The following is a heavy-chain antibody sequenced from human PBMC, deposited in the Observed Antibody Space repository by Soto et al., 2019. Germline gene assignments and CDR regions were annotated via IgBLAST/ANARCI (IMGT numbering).Heavy chain of an antibody. CDR3: ASSGVLLWFGESGYYYYYGMDV. J-gene: IGHJ6*02. CDR2: ISYDGSNK. V-gene: IGHV3-30-3*01. CDR1: GFTFSSYA. Sequence: GGSLRLSCAASGFTFSSYAMHWVRQAPGKGPEWVAVISYDGSNKYYADSVKGRFTISRDNSKNTLCLQMNSLRAEDTAVYYCASSGVLLWFGESGYYYYYGMDVWGQGTTVTVSS. D-gene: IGHD3-10*01.